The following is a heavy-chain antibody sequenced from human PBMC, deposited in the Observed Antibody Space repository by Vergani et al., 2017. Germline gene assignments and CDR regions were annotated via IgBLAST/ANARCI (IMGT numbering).Heavy chain of an antibody. CDR3: AKFPLNITTPDRGDF. CDR2: ISYDGDTT. Sequence: HVQMVESGGGAVQPGRSLRLSCAVSGFRFSDYGMHWVRQAPGRGLEWVALISYDGDTTYYEDSVKGRFTISRENSKNTLFLQMHSLRVKDTALYYCAKFPLNITTPDRGDFWGQGSLVTVSS. CDR1: GFRFSDYG. V-gene: IGHV3-30*18. D-gene: IGHD1-1*01. J-gene: IGHJ4*02.